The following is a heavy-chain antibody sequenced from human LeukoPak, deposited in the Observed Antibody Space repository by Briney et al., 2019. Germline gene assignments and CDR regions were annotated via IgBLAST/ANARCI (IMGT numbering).Heavy chain of an antibody. CDR1: GFTFSSYW. D-gene: IGHD3-10*01. V-gene: IGHV3-74*01. J-gene: IGHJ6*03. CDR2: INSDGSST. CDR3: ARDHRGSGSRYYYYYMDV. Sequence: PGGSLRLSCVASGFTFSSYWMHWVRQAPGKGLVWVSRINSDGSSTSYADSVKGRFTISRDNAKNTLYLQMNSLRAEDTAVYYCARDHRGSGSRYYYYYMDVWGKGTTVTISS.